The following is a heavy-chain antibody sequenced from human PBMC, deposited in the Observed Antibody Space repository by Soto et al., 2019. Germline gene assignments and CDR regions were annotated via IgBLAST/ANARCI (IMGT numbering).Heavy chain of an antibody. CDR1: GDAVSSSDAW. V-gene: IGHV4-31*03. CDR3: ARDPLLSLAAAADHYGLDV. Sequence: QVQLQESGPGLVKPSQTLSVTCTVSGDAVSSSDAWWNWVRQHPGKGLEWIGYISYSGLTYYNPSLTSRATISLDTSKNQFSLELTSVTVADTAVYYCARDPLLSLAAAADHYGLDVWGQGTTVTVSS. D-gene: IGHD6-13*01. J-gene: IGHJ6*02. CDR2: ISYSGLT.